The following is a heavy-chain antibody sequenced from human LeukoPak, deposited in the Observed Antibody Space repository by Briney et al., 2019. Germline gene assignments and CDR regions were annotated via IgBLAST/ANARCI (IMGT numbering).Heavy chain of an antibody. V-gene: IGHV3-53*01. CDR3: AREDYYDSSGYYYYYMDV. Sequence: GGSLRLSCAASGFTVSSNYMSWVRQAPGKGLEWVSVIYSGGSTYYADSVKGRFTISRDNSKNTLYLQMNSLRAEDTAVYYCAREDYYDSSGYYYYYMDVWGKGTTVTISS. CDR2: IYSGGST. D-gene: IGHD3-22*01. CDR1: GFTVSSNY. J-gene: IGHJ6*03.